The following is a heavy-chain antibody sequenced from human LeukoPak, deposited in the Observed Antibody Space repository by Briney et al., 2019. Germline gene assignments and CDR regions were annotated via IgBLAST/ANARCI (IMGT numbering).Heavy chain of an antibody. CDR3: AKQGYSGYDSFY. Sequence: GGSLGLSCAASGFTFSSYSMNWVRQAPGKGLEWVSSISSSSSYIYYADSVKGRFTISRDNSKNTLYLQMNSLRAEDTAVYYCAKQGYSGYDSFYWGQGTLVTVSS. CDR1: GFTFSSYS. J-gene: IGHJ4*02. V-gene: IGHV3-21*01. CDR2: ISSSSSYI. D-gene: IGHD5-12*01.